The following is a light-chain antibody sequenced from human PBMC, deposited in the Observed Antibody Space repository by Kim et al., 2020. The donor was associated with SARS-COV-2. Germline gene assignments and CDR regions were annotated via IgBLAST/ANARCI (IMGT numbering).Light chain of an antibody. CDR1: SRRRDY. J-gene: IGLJ2*01. V-gene: IGLV3-19*01. Sequence: VALGQTVRITCQGDSRRRDYASWYQQKPGQAPVLVIYGKNNRPSGIPDRFSGSSSGNTASLTITGAQAEEEADYYCNSRDSSGPVVFGGGTQLTVL. CDR2: GKN. CDR3: NSRDSSGPVV.